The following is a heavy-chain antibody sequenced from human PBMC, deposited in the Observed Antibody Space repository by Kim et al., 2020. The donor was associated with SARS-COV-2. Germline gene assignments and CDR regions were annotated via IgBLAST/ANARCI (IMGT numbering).Heavy chain of an antibody. D-gene: IGHD3-10*01. V-gene: IGHV4-34*01. Sequence: YNPSLKSRVTISVDTSKNQFSLKLSSVTAADTALYYCARGGISGSYYDYWGQGTLVTVSS. J-gene: IGHJ4*02. CDR3: ARGGISGSYYDY.